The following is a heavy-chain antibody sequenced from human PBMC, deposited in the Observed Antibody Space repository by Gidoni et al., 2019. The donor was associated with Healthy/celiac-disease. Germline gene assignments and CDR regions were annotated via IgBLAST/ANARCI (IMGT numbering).Heavy chain of an antibody. J-gene: IGHJ4*02. Sequence: QVQLQESGPGLVTLSEILSLTCTVSGGSISSYYWSWIRQPPGKGLEWIGYIYYSGSTNYNPSLKSRVTISVDTSKNQFSLKLSSVTAADTAVYYCARAVGAIGARGFDYWGQGTLVTVSS. CDR1: GGSISSYY. CDR2: IYYSGST. D-gene: IGHD1-26*01. V-gene: IGHV4-59*08. CDR3: ARAVGAIGARGFDY.